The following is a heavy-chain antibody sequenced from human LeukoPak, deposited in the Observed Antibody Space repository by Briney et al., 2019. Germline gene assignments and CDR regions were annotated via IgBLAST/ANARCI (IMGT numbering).Heavy chain of an antibody. Sequence: GGPLRLSCAASGFTFSSYWMHWVRHAPGKGLVWVSRINNDGSSTNYADSVKGRFTISRDNAKNTLYLQMHSLRAEDTAVYYCAREGDGYNDAFDIWGQGTMVTVSS. V-gene: IGHV3-74*01. D-gene: IGHD5-24*01. J-gene: IGHJ3*02. CDR2: INNDGSST. CDR3: AREGDGYNDAFDI. CDR1: GFTFSSYW.